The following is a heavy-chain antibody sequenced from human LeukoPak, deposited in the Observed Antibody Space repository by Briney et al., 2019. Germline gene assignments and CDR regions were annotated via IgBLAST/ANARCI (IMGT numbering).Heavy chain of an antibody. Sequence: GASVKVSCKASGYTFTGYYMHWVRQAPGQGLEWMGRIIPILGIANYAQKFQGRVTITADKSTSTAYMELSSLRSEDTAVYYCASHGQAYCGGDCYFDYWGQGTLVTVSS. V-gene: IGHV1-69*02. CDR2: IIPILGIA. D-gene: IGHD2-21*02. CDR1: GYTFTGYY. CDR3: ASHGQAYCGGDCYFDY. J-gene: IGHJ4*02.